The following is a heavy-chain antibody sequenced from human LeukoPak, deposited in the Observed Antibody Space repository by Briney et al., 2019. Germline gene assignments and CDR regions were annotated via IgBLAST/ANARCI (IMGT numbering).Heavy chain of an antibody. J-gene: IGHJ6*02. V-gene: IGHV3-11*01. CDR1: GFTFSNYY. Sequence: GSLRLSCAAXGFTFSNYYMSWIRQAPGKGLEWVSYISSSGTTIYYAHSLNGRFIISRDNANNSLFLQMNSLRAEDTAVYYCARGDYDKYGMDVWGQGTTVTVSS. CDR2: ISSSGTTI. CDR3: ARGDYDKYGMDV.